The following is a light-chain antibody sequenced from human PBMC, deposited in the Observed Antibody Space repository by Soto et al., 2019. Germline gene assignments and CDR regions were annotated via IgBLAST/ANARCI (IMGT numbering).Light chain of an antibody. Sequence: EIVLTQSPGTLSLSPGERATLSCRASQSVSSSYLAWYQQKPGQTPRLLIYGASSRATVIPDRFSGSGSGADFTLTISRLEPEDFAVYYCQQYGSSPRTFGGGTTVEIK. CDR1: QSVSSSY. CDR3: QQYGSSPRT. CDR2: GAS. V-gene: IGKV3-20*01. J-gene: IGKJ4*01.